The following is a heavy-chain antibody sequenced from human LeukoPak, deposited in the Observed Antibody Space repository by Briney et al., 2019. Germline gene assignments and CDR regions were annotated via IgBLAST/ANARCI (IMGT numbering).Heavy chain of an antibody. Sequence: SETLSLTCAVYGGSFSGYYWSWIRQPPGKGLEWIGEINHSGSTNYNPSLKSRVTISVDTSKNQFSLKLSSVTAADMAVYYCARWGSWGSYYYDSSGYPSESNWFDPWGQGTLVTVSS. V-gene: IGHV4-34*01. CDR2: INHSGST. CDR3: ARWGSWGSYYYDSSGYPSESNWFDP. CDR1: GGSFSGYY. D-gene: IGHD3-22*01. J-gene: IGHJ5*02.